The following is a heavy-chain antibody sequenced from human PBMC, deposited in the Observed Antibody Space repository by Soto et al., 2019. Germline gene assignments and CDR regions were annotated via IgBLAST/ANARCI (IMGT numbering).Heavy chain of an antibody. D-gene: IGHD2-15*01. CDR1: GFTFSGYS. CDR2: LRYDGSNE. CDR3: ARPARSTTDDYCDF. Sequence: QVQLVQSGGGVVQPGRSLRLSCAASGFTFSGYSMHWVRQAPGRGLEWVALLRYDGSNEYYADSVKGRFTVSRDNSKNTLYLHMNSLTAEDTAVYYCARPARSTTDDYCDFWGQGTLVTVSS. V-gene: IGHV3-33*01. J-gene: IGHJ4*02.